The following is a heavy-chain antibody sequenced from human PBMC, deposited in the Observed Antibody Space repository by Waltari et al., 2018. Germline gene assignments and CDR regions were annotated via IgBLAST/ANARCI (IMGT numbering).Heavy chain of an antibody. Sequence: QVQLRESGPGLVKPSGTLSLTCAVSGGSISGSNWWGWVRTPPGRGLEWIGEIYHSGSTNYNPSLKSRVTISVDKSKNQFSLKLSSVTAADTAVYYCARAPSYYYDSSGYYALDYWGQGTLVTVSS. CDR2: IYHSGST. V-gene: IGHV4-4*02. J-gene: IGHJ4*02. D-gene: IGHD3-22*01. CDR3: ARAPSYYYDSSGYYALDY. CDR1: GGSISGSNW.